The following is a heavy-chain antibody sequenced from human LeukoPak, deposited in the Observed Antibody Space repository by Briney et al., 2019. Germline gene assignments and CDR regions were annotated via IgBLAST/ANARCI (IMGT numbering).Heavy chain of an antibody. CDR1: GFTVSSNY. CDR2: IYSGGST. Sequence: GGSLRLSCAASGFTVSSNYMSWVRQAPGKGLEWVSVIYSGGSTYYADSVKGRFTISRDNSKNTLYLQMNSLRAEDTAVYYCAKGQGYSYGYIWFDPWGQGTLVTVSS. D-gene: IGHD5-18*01. CDR3: AKGQGYSYGYIWFDP. V-gene: IGHV3-53*01. J-gene: IGHJ5*02.